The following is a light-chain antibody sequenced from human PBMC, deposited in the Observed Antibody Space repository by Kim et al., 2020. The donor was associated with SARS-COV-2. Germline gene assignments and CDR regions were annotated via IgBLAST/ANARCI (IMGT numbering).Light chain of an antibody. CDR1: QSVSRSD. Sequence: EIVLTQSPGTLSLSPGERATLSCRASQSVSRSDLAWYQQRPGQAPRLLIHGASNRATGTSDRISGSGSGTDFTLTISRLEPEDFAVYYCQQYGSSPVTFGQGTKLEI. V-gene: IGKV3-20*01. J-gene: IGKJ2*01. CDR2: GAS. CDR3: QQYGSSPVT.